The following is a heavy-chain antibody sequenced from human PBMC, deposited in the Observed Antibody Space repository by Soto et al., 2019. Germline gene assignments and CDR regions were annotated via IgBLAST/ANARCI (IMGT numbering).Heavy chain of an antibody. CDR3: AHRRAYNNYWFWGDFDS. J-gene: IGHJ4*02. CDR2: IYWDYDK. D-gene: IGHD3-16*01. Sequence: QITLKESGPTLVKPTQTLTLTCAFSGFSLSTSGVGVGWIRQPPGKALEWLALIYWDYDKRYSPSLKSRLTVTKDTSNNQVVLTMTDVDPVDTGTYYCAHRRAYNNYWFWGDFDSWVQEILITVSS. CDR1: GFSLSTSGVG. V-gene: IGHV2-5*02.